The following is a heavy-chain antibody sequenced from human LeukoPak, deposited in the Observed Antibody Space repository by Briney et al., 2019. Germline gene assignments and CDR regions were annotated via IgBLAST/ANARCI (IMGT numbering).Heavy chain of an antibody. Sequence: SVKVSCKASGYTFTSYYMHWVRQAPGQGLEWMGGIIPIFGTANYAQKFQGRVTITADESTSTAYMELSSLRSEDTAVYYCARRMTPYYYGMDVWGQGTTVTVSS. D-gene: IGHD2-15*01. J-gene: IGHJ6*02. CDR3: ARRMTPYYYGMDV. CDR2: IIPIFGTA. V-gene: IGHV1-69*13. CDR1: GYTFTSYY.